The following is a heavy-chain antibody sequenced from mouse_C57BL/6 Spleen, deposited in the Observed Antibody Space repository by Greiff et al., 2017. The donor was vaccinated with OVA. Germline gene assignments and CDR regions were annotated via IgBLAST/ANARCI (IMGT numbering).Heavy chain of an antibody. V-gene: IGHV1-50*01. Sequence: QVQLKQSGAELVKPGASVKLSCKASGYTFTSSWMQWVKQRPGQGLEWIGEIDPSDSYTNYNQKFKGKATLTVDTSSSTAYMQLSSLTSEDSAVYYCARNQPYEYDGLPMDYWGQGTSVTVSS. J-gene: IGHJ4*01. D-gene: IGHD2-4*01. CDR1: GYTFTSSW. CDR2: IDPSDSYT. CDR3: ARNQPYEYDGLPMDY.